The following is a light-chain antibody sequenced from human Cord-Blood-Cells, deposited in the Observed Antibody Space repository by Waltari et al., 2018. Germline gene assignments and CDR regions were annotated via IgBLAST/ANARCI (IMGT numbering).Light chain of an antibody. CDR1: SSDVGGYNY. Sequence: QPALPQPRSVSGPPGQSVTISCTGTSSDVGGYNYVPCYQQHPGKAPKLMIYDVSKRPSGVPDRFSGSKSGNTASLTISGLQAEDEADYYCCSYAGSYTWVFGGGTKLTVL. J-gene: IGLJ3*02. V-gene: IGLV2-11*01. CDR2: DVS. CDR3: CSYAGSYTWV.